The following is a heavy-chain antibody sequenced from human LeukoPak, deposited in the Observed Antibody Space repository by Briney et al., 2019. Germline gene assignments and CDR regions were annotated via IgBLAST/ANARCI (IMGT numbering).Heavy chain of an antibody. CDR3: AKALTGTKAFDI. V-gene: IGHV3-23*01. Sequence: SGGSLRLSCAASGFTFSSYAMNGVRQAPGKGLEWVSHISSSGGSTYYAGSVKGRFTISRDNSKNTLYLQMNSLRAEDTAVYYCAKALTGTKAFDIWGQGTMVTVSS. D-gene: IGHD1-20*01. CDR2: ISSSGGST. CDR1: GFTFSSYA. J-gene: IGHJ3*02.